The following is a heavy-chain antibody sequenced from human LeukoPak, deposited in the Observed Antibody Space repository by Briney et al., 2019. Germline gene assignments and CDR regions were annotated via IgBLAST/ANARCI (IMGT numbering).Heavy chain of an antibody. CDR2: ISGDGGGT. V-gene: IGHV3-23*01. CDR3: AKSPDVAGTGRFDY. J-gene: IGHJ4*02. Sequence: PGGSLRLSCAASGFTFSSYEMNWVRQAPGKGLEWVSTISGDGGGTYYADSVKGRFTISRDNSKNTLFLQMNSLRAEDTALYYCAKSPDVAGTGRFDYWGQGTLVTVSS. D-gene: IGHD6-19*01. CDR1: GFTFSSYE.